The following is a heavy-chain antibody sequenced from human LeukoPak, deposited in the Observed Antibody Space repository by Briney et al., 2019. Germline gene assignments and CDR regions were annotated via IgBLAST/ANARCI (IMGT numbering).Heavy chain of an antibody. CDR3: ARSYCSGGTCYRGDY. V-gene: IGHV3-7*01. CDR1: GFTLRDYW. CDR2: IKQDGSEK. Sequence: GGSLRLSCAASGFTLRDYWMSWVRQAPGKGLEWLANIKQDGSEKYYVDSVKGRFTISRDNAENSLYLQMDSLRAEDTAVYYCARSYCSGGTCYRGDYWGQGTLVTVSS. D-gene: IGHD2-15*01. J-gene: IGHJ4*02.